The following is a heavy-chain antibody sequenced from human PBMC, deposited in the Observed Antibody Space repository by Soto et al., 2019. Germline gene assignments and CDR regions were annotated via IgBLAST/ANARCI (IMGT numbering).Heavy chain of an antibody. J-gene: IGHJ4*02. CDR3: ARGLYGSTTVTTVDY. CDR2: VSAYNGNT. V-gene: IGHV1-18*01. Sequence: ASVKVSCKASGYTFTSYGISWVRQAPGQGLEWMGWVSAYNGNTNYAQKLQGRVTMTTDTFTSTAYMELRSLRSDDTAVYYCARGLYGSTTVTTVDYWGQGTLVTVSS. D-gene: IGHD4-17*01. CDR1: GYTFTSYG.